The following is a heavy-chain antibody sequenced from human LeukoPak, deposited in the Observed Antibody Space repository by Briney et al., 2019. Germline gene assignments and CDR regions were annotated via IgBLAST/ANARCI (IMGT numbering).Heavy chain of an antibody. D-gene: IGHD3-22*01. J-gene: IGHJ4*02. CDR1: GYPFTSYY. V-gene: IGHV1-46*01. CDR3: ARSRSDSSALDY. Sequence: ASVTVSCRPSGYPFTSYYMHWVREAPGQGLEWMVIINPRGGSTSYAQKFQGRVTMTRDTSTSTVYMELSSLRSEDTAVYYCARSRSDSSALDYWGQGTLVTVSS. CDR2: INPRGGST.